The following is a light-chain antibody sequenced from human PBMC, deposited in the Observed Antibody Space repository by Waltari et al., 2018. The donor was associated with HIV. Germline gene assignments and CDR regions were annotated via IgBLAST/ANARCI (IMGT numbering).Light chain of an antibody. CDR3: QQYTTWPYT. CDR2: GAS. J-gene: IGKJ2*01. V-gene: IGKV3-15*01. Sequence: EISMTQSPVSLSVSPGERAILSCRASQRLNNNLAWYQQHPGQAPRLLIYGASTRATDVPARFSARWSGTDFNLTIGSLQSEDSAIYYWQQYTTWPYTLGQGTRLEI. CDR1: QRLNNN.